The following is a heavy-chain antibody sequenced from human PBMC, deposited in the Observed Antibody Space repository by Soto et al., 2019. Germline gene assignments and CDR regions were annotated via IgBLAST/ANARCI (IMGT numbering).Heavy chain of an antibody. J-gene: IGHJ4*02. CDR2: VSVSGGTT. D-gene: IGHD3-22*01. Sequence: GGSLRLSCAASGFMFNNYAMSWVRQAPGKGLEWVSTVSVSGGTTYYADSLKGRFTISRDNSKKTVYLQMNRLRADDTAIYHCAKGLYYYDSSGYRLFDYWGQGTLVTVSS. CDR3: AKGLYYYDSSGYRLFDY. V-gene: IGHV3-23*01. CDR1: GFMFNNYA.